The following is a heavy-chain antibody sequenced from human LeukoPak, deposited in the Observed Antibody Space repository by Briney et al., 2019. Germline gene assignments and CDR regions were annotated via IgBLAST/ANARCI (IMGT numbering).Heavy chain of an antibody. D-gene: IGHD2/OR15-2a*01. V-gene: IGHV3-23*01. CDR2: INGRGDNT. CDR1: GVIISSYA. J-gene: IGHJ5*02. CDR3: AKNRVSPGFNWFDP. Sequence: GGSLRLSCAPSGVIISSYAMSWVRQAPGKGLEWVSAINGRGDNTYYADSVKGRFTISRDNSKSTVYLQMNSLRTEDTAVYCCAKNRVSPGFNWFDPWGQGALVSVSS.